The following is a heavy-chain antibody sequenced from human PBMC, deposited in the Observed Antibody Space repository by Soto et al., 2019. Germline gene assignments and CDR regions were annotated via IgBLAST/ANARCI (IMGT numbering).Heavy chain of an antibody. J-gene: IGHJ4*02. CDR1: GFTFSTYA. V-gene: IGHV3-30-3*01. D-gene: IGHD1-1*01. Sequence: QVQLVESGGGVVQPGRSLRLSCAASGFTFSTYAMHWVRQSPGKGLEWVAVISYDGSNKYYADSVKGRFTISRDNSENTLYLQMNSLRPEDTAVYYCARTPPPTELFPGYNWNDGYYWGQGTLVTVSS. CDR2: ISYDGSNK. CDR3: ARTPPPTELFPGYNWNDGYY.